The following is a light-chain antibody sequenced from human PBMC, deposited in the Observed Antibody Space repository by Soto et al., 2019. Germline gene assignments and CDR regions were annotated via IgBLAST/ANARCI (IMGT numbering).Light chain of an antibody. V-gene: IGKV3-20*01. CDR3: KQSYSTPLT. CDR2: GAS. CDR1: QSVSSSY. Sequence: EIVLTQSPGTLSLSPGERATLSCRASQSVSSSYLAWYQQKPGQAPRLLIYGASSRATGIPDRFSGSGSGTDFTLTISSLQPEDFATYYCKQSYSTPLTFGGGTKVDIK. J-gene: IGKJ4*01.